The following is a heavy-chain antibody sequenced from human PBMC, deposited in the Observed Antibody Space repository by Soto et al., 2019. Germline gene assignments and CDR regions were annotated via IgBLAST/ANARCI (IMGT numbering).Heavy chain of an antibody. CDR1: GFTFSIYG. Sequence: EAQLLESGGDLVQSGGSLRLSCAASGFTFSIYGMTWVRQAPGKGLEWVSAISGSGGSTYYADSVKGRFTISRDNSNNTLYLQMNSLRVEDTAVYYCAKRDQQCWGQGTLFTVSS. CDR3: AKRDQQC. CDR2: ISGSGGST. D-gene: IGHD6-19*01. V-gene: IGHV3-23*01. J-gene: IGHJ4*02.